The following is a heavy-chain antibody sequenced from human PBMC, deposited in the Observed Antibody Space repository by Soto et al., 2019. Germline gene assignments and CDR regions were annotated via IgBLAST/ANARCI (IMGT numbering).Heavy chain of an antibody. J-gene: IGHJ6*02. CDR2: IWYDGSNK. CDR3: PRDLSGRSYYYYGMDD. CDR1: GFTFSSYG. V-gene: IGHV3-33*01. Sequence: PGGSLRLSCAASGFTFSSYGMHWVRQAPGKGLEWVAVIWYDGSNKYYADSVKGRFTISRDNSKNTLYLQMNSLRAEDTAVYYCPRDLSGRSYYYYGMDDWGPGTTLNVSS. D-gene: IGHD1-26*01.